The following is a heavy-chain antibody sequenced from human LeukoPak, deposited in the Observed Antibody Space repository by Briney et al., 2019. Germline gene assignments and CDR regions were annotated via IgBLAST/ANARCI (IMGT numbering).Heavy chain of an antibody. D-gene: IGHD3-10*01. CDR2: ISYDGSNK. CDR3: AKDPYYYGSGSYPPGVL. CDR1: GFTFSSYG. Sequence: GGSLRLSCAASGFTFSSYGMHWVRRAPGKGLEWVAVISYDGSNKYYADSVKGRFTISRDNSKNTLYLQMNSLRAEDTAVYYCAKDPYYYGSGSYPPGVLWGQGTLVTVSS. V-gene: IGHV3-30*18. J-gene: IGHJ4*02.